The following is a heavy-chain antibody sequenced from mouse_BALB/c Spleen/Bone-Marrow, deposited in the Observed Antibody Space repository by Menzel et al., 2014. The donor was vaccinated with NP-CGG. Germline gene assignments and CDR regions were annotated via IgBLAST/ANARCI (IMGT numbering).Heavy chain of an antibody. CDR2: INPGSGGT. CDR1: GYAFTNYL. D-gene: IGHD1-2*01. Sequence: QVQLQQPGAELVRPGTSVKVSCKASGYAFTNYLIEWVKQRPGQGLERIGVINPGSGGTNYNEKFKDKATLTADESSSTAYMQLSSLTSDDSAVYFCSRQTATFFDYWGQGTTLTVSS. CDR3: SRQTATFFDY. J-gene: IGHJ2*01. V-gene: IGHV1-54*03.